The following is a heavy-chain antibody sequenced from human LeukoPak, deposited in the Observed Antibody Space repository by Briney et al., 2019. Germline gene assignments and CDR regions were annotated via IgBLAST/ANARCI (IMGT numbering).Heavy chain of an antibody. CDR1: GGSISSYY. D-gene: IGHD3-10*01. CDR2: ISYSGSN. J-gene: IGHJ4*02. V-gene: IGHV4-59*13. CDR3: AREKYRGVIDY. Sequence: SETLSLTCTVSGGSISSYYWSWLRQPPGKGLEWFGYISYSGSNNYNPSLKSRVTITVDTPKNQFSLKLSSVTAADTAVYYCAREKYRGVIDYWGQGTLVTVSS.